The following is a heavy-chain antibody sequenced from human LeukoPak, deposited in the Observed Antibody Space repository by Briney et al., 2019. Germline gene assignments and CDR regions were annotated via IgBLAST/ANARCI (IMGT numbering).Heavy chain of an antibody. D-gene: IGHD3-22*01. CDR3: ARVYYYDSSGYYTHFDY. CDR2: INPNSGGT. V-gene: IGHV1-2*02. Sequence: GASVKVSCKASGYTFTSYGISWVRQAPGQGLEWMGWINPNSGGTNYAQKFQGRVTMTRDTSISTAYMELSRLRSDDTAVYYCARVYYYDSSGYYTHFDYWGQGTLVTVSS. CDR1: GYTFTSYG. J-gene: IGHJ4*02.